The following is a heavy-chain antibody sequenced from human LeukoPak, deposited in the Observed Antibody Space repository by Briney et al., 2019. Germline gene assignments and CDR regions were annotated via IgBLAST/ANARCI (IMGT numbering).Heavy chain of an antibody. D-gene: IGHD1-26*01. CDR3: AKTQGSGRQGYFQH. CDR1: GFTFSSYA. J-gene: IGHJ1*01. V-gene: IGHV3-30-3*02. CDR2: ISYDGSNK. Sequence: GGSLRLSCAASGFTFSSYAMHWVRQAPGKGLEWVAVISYDGSNKYYADSVKGRFTISRDNSKNTLYLQMNSLRAEDTAVYYCAKTQGSGRQGYFQHWGQGTLVTVSS.